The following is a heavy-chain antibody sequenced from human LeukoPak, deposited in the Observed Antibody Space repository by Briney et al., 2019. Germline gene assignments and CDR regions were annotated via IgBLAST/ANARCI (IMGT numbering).Heavy chain of an antibody. Sequence: SETLSLTCTVSGDSISSGDYYWSWIRQPPGKGLEWIGYISYSGSTNYNPSLKSRVTISVDTSKSQFSLKLSSVTAADTAVYYCARFIDEIDNWFDPWGQGTLVTVSS. CDR3: ARFIDEIDNWFDP. J-gene: IGHJ5*02. V-gene: IGHV4-61*08. CDR1: GDSISSGDYY. D-gene: IGHD3-16*02. CDR2: ISYSGST.